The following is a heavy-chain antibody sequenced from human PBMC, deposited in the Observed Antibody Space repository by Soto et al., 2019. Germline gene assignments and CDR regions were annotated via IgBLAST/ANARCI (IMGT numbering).Heavy chain of an antibody. CDR2: ISPGNGNT. CDR3: ARAFRAYCSHGSCSYPVGY. J-gene: IGHJ4*01. D-gene: IGHD2-15*01. Sequence: ASVKVSCKAFGYSFSSYAMHWVRQAPGQGLEWMGWISPGNGNTKYSQKFQGRVTITRDTSASTAYMELSSLGSEDTAVYYCARAFRAYCSHGSCSYPVGYWG. CDR1: GYSFSSYA. V-gene: IGHV1-3*01.